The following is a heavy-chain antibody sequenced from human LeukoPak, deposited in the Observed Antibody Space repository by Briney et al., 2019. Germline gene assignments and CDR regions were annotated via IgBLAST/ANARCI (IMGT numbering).Heavy chain of an antibody. Sequence: GRSLRLSCAASGFTLSSYAMHWVRQAPGKGLERVAFIRYDGSNKYYADSVKGRFTISRDNSKNTLYLQMNSLRAEDTAVYYCAKDHYDILTGYSSYYYYYMDVWGKGTTVTISS. V-gene: IGHV3-30*02. D-gene: IGHD3-9*01. J-gene: IGHJ6*03. CDR2: IRYDGSNK. CDR1: GFTLSSYA. CDR3: AKDHYDILTGYSSYYYYYMDV.